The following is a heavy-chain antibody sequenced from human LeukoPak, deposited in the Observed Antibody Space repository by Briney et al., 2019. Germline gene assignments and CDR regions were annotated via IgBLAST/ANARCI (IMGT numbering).Heavy chain of an antibody. CDR3: ARDRGSGSYLGGTTNFDY. V-gene: IGHV7-4-1*02. Sequence: WASVKVSCTASGYTFTSYAMNWVRQAPGQGLEWMGWINTNTGNPTYAQGFTGRFVFSLDTSVSTAYLQISSLKAEDTAVYYCARDRGSGSYLGGTTNFDYWGQGTLVTVSS. D-gene: IGHD1-26*01. CDR1: GYTFTSYA. CDR2: INTNTGNP. J-gene: IGHJ4*02.